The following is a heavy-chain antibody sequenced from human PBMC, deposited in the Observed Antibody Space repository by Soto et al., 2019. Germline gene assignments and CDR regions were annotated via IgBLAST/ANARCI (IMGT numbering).Heavy chain of an antibody. D-gene: IGHD1-7*01. V-gene: IGHV4-31*03. Sequence: SETLSLTCTVSGGSFSSGSSYWSWIRQHPRKGLEWIGFIYYSGGTYYNPSLKSRVTISVDSSKNQFSLNLSSVTAADTALYYCARGTRNYYFDYWGQGSLVTVSS. CDR1: GGSFSSGSSY. J-gene: IGHJ4*02. CDR3: ARGTRNYYFDY. CDR2: IYYSGGT.